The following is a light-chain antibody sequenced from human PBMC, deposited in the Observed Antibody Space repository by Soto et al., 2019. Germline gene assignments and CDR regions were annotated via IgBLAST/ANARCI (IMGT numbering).Light chain of an antibody. CDR1: QSINRR. CDR2: DAS. J-gene: IGKJ5*01. V-gene: IGKV1-5*01. CDR3: QQYNSYPWT. Sequence: DIQMTQSPSTLSASVGDRVTITCRASQSINRRLAWYQQKPGKAPNLLIYDASTLESGVPARFSGGDSGTEFTLTISSLQPDDFTTFYCQQYNSYPWTFGQGTRLEI.